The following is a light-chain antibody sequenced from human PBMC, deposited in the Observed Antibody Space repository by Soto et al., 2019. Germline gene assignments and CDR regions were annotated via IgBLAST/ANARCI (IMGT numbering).Light chain of an antibody. J-gene: IGKJ5*01. CDR3: QQYGSSPIT. CDR2: GTS. CDR1: QSVSSSF. Sequence: EIVLTQSPGTLSLSPGERATLSCRXTQSVSSSFLAWYQQKPGQAPRLLIYGTSSRATGIPDRFSGSGSGTDLTLTISRLEPEDFAVFYCQQYGSSPITFGQGTRLEIK. V-gene: IGKV3-20*01.